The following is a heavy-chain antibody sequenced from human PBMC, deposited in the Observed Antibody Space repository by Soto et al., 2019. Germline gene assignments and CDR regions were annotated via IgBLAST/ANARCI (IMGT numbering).Heavy chain of an antibody. V-gene: IGHV3-21*01. D-gene: IGHD2-15*01. J-gene: IGHJ4*02. CDR2: ISSSSSYI. Sequence: GSLRLSCAASGFTFSSYSMNWVRQAPGKGPEWVSSISSSSSYIYYADSVKGRFTISRDNAKNSLYLQMNSLRAEDTAVYYCARALVYCSGGSCYSHFDYWGQGTLVTVSS. CDR3: ARALVYCSGGSCYSHFDY. CDR1: GFTFSSYS.